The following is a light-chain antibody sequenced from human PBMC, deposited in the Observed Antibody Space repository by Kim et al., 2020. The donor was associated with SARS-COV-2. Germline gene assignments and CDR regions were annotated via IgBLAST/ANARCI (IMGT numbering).Light chain of an antibody. CDR3: NSYTTSSTWV. Sequence: GQSITISCTGSSSDVGGYNYVSWYQQHPGKAPKVIIYDVITRPSGVSNRFSGSKSGNTASLTISGLQAEDGADYYCNSYTTSSTWVFGGGTKLTVL. V-gene: IGLV2-14*03. J-gene: IGLJ3*02. CDR2: DVI. CDR1: SSDVGGYNY.